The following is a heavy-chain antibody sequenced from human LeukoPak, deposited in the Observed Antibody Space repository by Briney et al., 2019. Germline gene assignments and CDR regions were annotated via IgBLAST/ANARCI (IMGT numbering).Heavy chain of an antibody. CDR3: ARGYSSSPPRWAFDY. J-gene: IGHJ4*02. D-gene: IGHD6-13*01. CDR1: GGTFSSYA. V-gene: IGHV1-69*13. Sequence: ASVKVSCKASGGTFSSYAISWVRQAPGQGLEWMGGIIPIFGTANYAQKFQGRVTITADESTSTAYMELSSLRSEDTAVYYCARGYSSSPPRWAFDYWGQGTLVTASS. CDR2: IIPIFGTA.